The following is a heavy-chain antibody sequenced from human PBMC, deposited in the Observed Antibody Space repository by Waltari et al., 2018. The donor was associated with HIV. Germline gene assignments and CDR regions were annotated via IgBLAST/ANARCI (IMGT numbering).Heavy chain of an antibody. CDR3: AGTYYDYVWGSYRPPPFDY. J-gene: IGHJ4*02. CDR2: IYTSGSP. CDR1: GGSISSYY. D-gene: IGHD3-16*02. Sequence: QVQLQESGPGLVKPSETLSLTCTVSGGSISSYYWSWIRQPAGKGLEWIGRIYTSGSPNYNPSLKSRVTMSVDTSKNQFSLKLSSVTAADTAVYYCAGTYYDYVWGSYRPPPFDYWGQGTLVTVSS. V-gene: IGHV4-4*07.